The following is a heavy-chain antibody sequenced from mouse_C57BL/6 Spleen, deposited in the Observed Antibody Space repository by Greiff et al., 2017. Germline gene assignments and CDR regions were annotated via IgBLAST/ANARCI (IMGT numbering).Heavy chain of an antibody. CDR2: IYPGDGDT. J-gene: IGHJ4*01. CDR1: GYAFSSYW. CDR3: ARRSRQLSSYAMDY. V-gene: IGHV1-80*01. Sequence: QVQLQQSGAELVKPGASVKISCKASGYAFSSYWMNWVKQRPGKGLEWIGQIYPGDGDTNYNGKFKGKATLTADKSSSTAYMQLSSLTSEDSSVYFCARRSRQLSSYAMDYWGQGTSVTVSS. D-gene: IGHD3-2*02.